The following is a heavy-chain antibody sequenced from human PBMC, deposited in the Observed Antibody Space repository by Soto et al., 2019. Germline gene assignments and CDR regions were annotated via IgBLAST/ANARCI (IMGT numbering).Heavy chain of an antibody. Sequence: QVQLQESGPGLVKPSQTLSLTCTVSGGSISSGGYYWSWIRQHPGKGLEWIGYIYYSGSTYYNPSLKSRVTISVDTSKNQCSLKLSSVTAADTAVYYCARCAARNLDYFDYWGQGTLVTVSS. CDR2: IYYSGST. CDR1: GGSISSGGYY. D-gene: IGHD6-13*01. V-gene: IGHV4-31*03. CDR3: ARCAARNLDYFDY. J-gene: IGHJ4*02.